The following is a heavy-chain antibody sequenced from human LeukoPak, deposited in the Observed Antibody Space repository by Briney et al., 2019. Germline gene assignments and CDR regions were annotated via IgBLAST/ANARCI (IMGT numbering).Heavy chain of an antibody. D-gene: IGHD2-15*01. CDR3: ARDRRVAAATSDWFDP. CDR1: GFTFSSYG. CDR2: IWYDGSNK. V-gene: IGHV3-33*01. Sequence: AGGSLRLSCAASGFTFSSYGMHWVRQAPGKGLEWVAVIWYDGSNKYYADSVKGRFTISRDNSKNTLYLQMNSLRAEDTAVYYCARDRRVAAATSDWFDPWGQGTLVTVSS. J-gene: IGHJ5*02.